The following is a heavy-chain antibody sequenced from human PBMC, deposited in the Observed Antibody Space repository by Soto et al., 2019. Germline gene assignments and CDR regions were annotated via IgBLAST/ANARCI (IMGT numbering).Heavy chain of an antibody. CDR3: ARHNYGSGSTYFDY. D-gene: IGHD3-10*01. Sequence: SETLSLTCSVSGGSISGGVYYWSWIRQPPGKGLEWIGYIYYSGSTNYNPSLKSRVTISVDTSKNQFSLKLNSMTAADTAVYYCARHNYGSGSTYFDYWGQATLVTVSS. V-gene: IGHV4-61*08. CDR1: GGSISGGVYY. CDR2: IYYSGST. J-gene: IGHJ4*02.